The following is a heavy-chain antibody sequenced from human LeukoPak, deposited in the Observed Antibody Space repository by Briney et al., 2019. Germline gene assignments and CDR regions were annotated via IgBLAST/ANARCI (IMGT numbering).Heavy chain of an antibody. J-gene: IGHJ4*02. CDR3: AREGSQSASAAYPGND. V-gene: IGHV3-7*01. CDR1: GFMLSSYR. CDR2: IKQDGREK. D-gene: IGHD3-10*01. Sequence: GGSLRLYCAGSGFMLSSYRMSWVRHAPGQGLEWVANIKQDGREKYYVDSVKGRFTIARDNAKNSLYLQMNRLRAEDTAVYYCAREGSQSASAAYPGNDWGQGTLVTVSS.